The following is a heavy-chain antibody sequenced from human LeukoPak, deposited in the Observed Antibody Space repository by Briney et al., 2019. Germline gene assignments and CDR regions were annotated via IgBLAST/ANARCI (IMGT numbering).Heavy chain of an antibody. CDR3: ATEELKYRTGYSGYFTYYYYMDV. V-gene: IGHV1-24*01. CDR2: FDPEDGET. J-gene: IGHJ6*03. D-gene: IGHD5-12*01. Sequence: GASVKVSCKVSGYTLTELSMHWVRQAPGKGLEWMGGFDPEDGETIYAQKFQGRVTMTEDTSTDTAYMELSSLRSEDTAVYYCATEELKYRTGYSGYFTYYYYMDVWGKGTTVTVSS. CDR1: GYTLTELS.